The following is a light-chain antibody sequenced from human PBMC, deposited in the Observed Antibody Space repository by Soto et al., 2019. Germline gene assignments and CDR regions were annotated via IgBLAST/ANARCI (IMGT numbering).Light chain of an antibody. CDR2: DVS. CDR3: SSYTSSSLYV. V-gene: IGLV2-14*01. Sequence: QSALTQPASVSGSPGQSITISCTGTSSDVGGYNYVSWYQQHPGKAPKLIIYDVSNRPSGVSNRFSGSKSGNTASLTISGLQAVDEADYYCSSYTSSSLYVFGTGTKVTV. J-gene: IGLJ1*01. CDR1: SSDVGGYNY.